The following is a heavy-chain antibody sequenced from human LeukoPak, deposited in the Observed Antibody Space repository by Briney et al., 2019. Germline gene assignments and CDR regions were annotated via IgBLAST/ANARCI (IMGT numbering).Heavy chain of an antibody. V-gene: IGHV4-59*01. D-gene: IGHD4-23*01. J-gene: IGHJ5*02. CDR3: ARTDYGGNWFDP. Sequence: SETLSLTCTVSGGSISNYYWSWVRQPPGKGLEWIGYIYYSGSTNYNPSLKSRVTISVDTSKNQFSLKLSSVTAADTAVYYCARTDYGGNWFDPWGQGTLVTVSS. CDR1: GGSISNYY. CDR2: IYYSGST.